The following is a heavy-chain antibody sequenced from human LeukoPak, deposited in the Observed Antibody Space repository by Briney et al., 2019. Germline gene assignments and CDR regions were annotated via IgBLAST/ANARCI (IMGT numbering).Heavy chain of an antibody. Sequence: ASVKVSCKASGGTFSSYAISWVRQAPGQGLDWMGGIIPIFGTANYAQKFQGRVTITADESTSTAYMELSSLRSEDTAVYYCARDRPMTGTTPRGYFDYWGQGTLVTVSS. CDR2: IIPIFGTA. V-gene: IGHV1-69*13. J-gene: IGHJ4*02. D-gene: IGHD1-20*01. CDR3: ARDRPMTGTTPRGYFDY. CDR1: GGTFSSYA.